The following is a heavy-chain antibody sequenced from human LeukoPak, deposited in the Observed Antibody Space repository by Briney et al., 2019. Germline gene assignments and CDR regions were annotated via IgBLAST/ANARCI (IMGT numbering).Heavy chain of an antibody. Sequence: SETLSLTCTVSGGSVSNYYWSWIRQPPGKGLEWIGYIYYSGSTNYNPSLKSRVTISVDTSKNQFSLKLSSVTAADTAVYYCARVGMITADAFDIWGQGTMVTVSS. CDR1: GGSVSNYY. J-gene: IGHJ3*02. CDR3: ARVGMITADAFDI. D-gene: IGHD3-16*01. CDR2: IYYSGST. V-gene: IGHV4-59*02.